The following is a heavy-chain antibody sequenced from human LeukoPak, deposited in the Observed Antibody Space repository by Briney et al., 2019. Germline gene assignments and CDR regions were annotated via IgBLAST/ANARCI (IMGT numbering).Heavy chain of an antibody. CDR2: IYTTGST. V-gene: IGHV4-4*07. CDR1: DGSISTYY. D-gene: IGHD1-26*01. J-gene: IGHJ5*02. Sequence: PSETLSLTCTVSDGSISTYYWSWIRQPAGKGLEWIGRIYTTGSTNYNPSLKGRVTMSVDMSKNQFSLKLSSVTAADTAVYYCARGGLPRENWFDPWGQGTLVTVSS. CDR3: ARGGLPRENWFDP.